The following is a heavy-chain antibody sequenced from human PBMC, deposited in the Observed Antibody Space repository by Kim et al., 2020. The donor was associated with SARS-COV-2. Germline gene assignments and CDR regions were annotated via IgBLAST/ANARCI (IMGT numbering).Heavy chain of an antibody. D-gene: IGHD1-7*01. Sequence: GESLKISCKGSGYSFTSYWISWVRQMPGKGLEWMGRIDPSDSYTNYSPSFQGHVTISADKSISTAYLQWSSLKASDTAMYYCAARYAGITGTTGRALDYYYGMDVWGQGTTVTVSS. CDR1: GYSFTSYW. V-gene: IGHV5-10-1*01. CDR2: IDPSDSYT. J-gene: IGHJ6*02. CDR3: AARYAGITGTTGRALDYYYGMDV.